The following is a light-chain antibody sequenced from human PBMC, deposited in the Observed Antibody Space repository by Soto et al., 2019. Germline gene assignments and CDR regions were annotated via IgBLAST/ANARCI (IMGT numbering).Light chain of an antibody. CDR1: QDLGYS. CDR2: AAG. CDR3: QQYDSHPHT. J-gene: IGKJ2*01. V-gene: IGKV1-16*02. Sequence: DIQMTQSPSSLSASVGDRVTITCRASQDLGYSLAWFQQKPGKAPKSLIYAAGSLHLGVPSKFIGSGSGTDFTLTISSLQPEDFATYHCQQYDSHPHTFGQGTNLEIK.